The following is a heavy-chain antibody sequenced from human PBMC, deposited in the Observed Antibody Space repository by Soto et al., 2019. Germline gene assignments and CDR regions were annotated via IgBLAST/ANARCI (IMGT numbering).Heavy chain of an antibody. V-gene: IGHV4-28*01. CDR3: ARTGDCSSTSCYAFYYYGMDV. D-gene: IGHD2-2*01. CDR2: IYYSGST. Sequence: PSETLSLTCAVSGYSISSSKWWGWTRQPPGKGLEWIGYIYYSGSTYYNPSLKSRVTMSVDTSKNQFSLKLSSVTAVDTAVYYCARTGDCSSTSCYAFYYYGMDVWGQGTTVTVS. J-gene: IGHJ6*02. CDR1: GYSISSSKW.